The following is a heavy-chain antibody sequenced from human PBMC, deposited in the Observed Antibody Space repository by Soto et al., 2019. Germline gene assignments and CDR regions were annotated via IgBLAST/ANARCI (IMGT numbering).Heavy chain of an antibody. D-gene: IGHD1-20*01. CDR1: SGSISVTNVF. CDR2: VDYSGTA. V-gene: IGHV4-39*01. Sequence: SETLSLTCTVSSGSISVTNVFWGWVRQPPGKGLEWIGNVDYSGTAYFSPSLATRVTFHVDTSKNQFSLTLYSVTAADTAVYYCSRITGRHLDYWGQGILVTVSS. CDR3: SRITGRHLDY. J-gene: IGHJ4*02.